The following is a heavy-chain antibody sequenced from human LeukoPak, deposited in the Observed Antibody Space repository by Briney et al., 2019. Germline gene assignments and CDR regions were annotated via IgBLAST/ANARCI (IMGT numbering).Heavy chain of an antibody. CDR3: AREYYYGSGSYSPFDP. Sequence: GASVKVSCKASGGTFSSYAISWVRQAPGQGLEWMGGIIPIFGTANYAQKFQGRVTITADESTSTAYMELSSLRSEDTAVYYCAREYYYGSGSYSPFDPWGQGTLVTVSS. D-gene: IGHD3-10*01. CDR2: IIPIFGTA. V-gene: IGHV1-69*13. CDR1: GGTFSSYA. J-gene: IGHJ5*02.